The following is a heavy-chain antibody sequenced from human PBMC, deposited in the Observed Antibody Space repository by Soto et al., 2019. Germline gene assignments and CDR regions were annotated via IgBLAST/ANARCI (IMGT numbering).Heavy chain of an antibody. CDR3: ARHARHLEWLQPFDY. D-gene: IGHD3-3*01. J-gene: IGHJ4*02. Sequence: QVQLVQSGAEVKEPGSSVKVSCTASGGTVSNYPISWVRQAPGQGLEWMGGIIPMFGTPNYVLKSPGRVTITADESTSTACMELSSARYDDTAVYSCARHARHLEWLQPFDYWGQGALVTVSS. CDR1: GGTVSNYP. CDR2: IIPMFGTP. V-gene: IGHV1-69*01.